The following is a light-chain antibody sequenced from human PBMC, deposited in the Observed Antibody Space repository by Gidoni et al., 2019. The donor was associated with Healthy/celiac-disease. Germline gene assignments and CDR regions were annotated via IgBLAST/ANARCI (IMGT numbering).Light chain of an antibody. V-gene: IGKV3-20*01. J-gene: IGKJ2*01. Sequence: IVLTHSPGTLSLSPGERATLSCRASQSVSSSYLAWYQQKPGQAPRLLIYGASSRATGIPDRFSGSGSGTDFTLTISRLEPEDFAVYYCQQYGSSPYTFGQGTKLDIK. CDR3: QQYGSSPYT. CDR1: QSVSSSY. CDR2: GAS.